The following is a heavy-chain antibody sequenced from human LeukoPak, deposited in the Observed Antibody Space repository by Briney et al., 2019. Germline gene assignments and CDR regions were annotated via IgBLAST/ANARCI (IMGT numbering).Heavy chain of an antibody. CDR3: ARDHEDVYGSGSYKL. V-gene: IGHV1-18*01. D-gene: IGHD3-10*01. CDR1: GYPFISFG. J-gene: IGHJ4*02. Sequence: GASVKVSCKAAGYPFISFGISWVRQAPGQGLEWMGWISAYNGKTEFAQRFQDRVTMTTGTSTTTAYMELRSLRSDDTAMYYCARDHEDVYGSGSYKLWGQGTRVTVSS. CDR2: ISAYNGKT.